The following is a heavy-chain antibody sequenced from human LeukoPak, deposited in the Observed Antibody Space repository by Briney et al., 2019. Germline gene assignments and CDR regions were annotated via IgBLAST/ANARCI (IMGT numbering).Heavy chain of an antibody. J-gene: IGHJ4*02. Sequence: PGGSLRLSCEASGFTFSSYAMSWVRQAPGKGLEWVSGISGSGGSTYYADSVKGRFTISRDNSKNTLYLQMNSLRAEDTAVYYCAKQKGGIAVAGTYDYWGQGTLVTVSS. CDR2: ISGSGGST. D-gene: IGHD6-19*01. CDR1: GFTFSSYA. CDR3: AKQKGGIAVAGTYDY. V-gene: IGHV3-23*01.